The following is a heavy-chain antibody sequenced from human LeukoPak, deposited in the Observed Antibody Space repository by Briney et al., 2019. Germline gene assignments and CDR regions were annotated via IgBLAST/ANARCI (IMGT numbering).Heavy chain of an antibody. V-gene: IGHV3-23*01. D-gene: IGHD5-12*01. CDR3: ASEKGGYDHPFDY. CDR2: ISGSGGST. CDR1: GFTFSSYA. Sequence: GGSLRLSCAASGFTFSSYAMSWVRQAPGKGLEWVSAISGSGGSTYHADSVKGRFTISRDNSKNTLYLQMNSLRAEDTAVYYCASEKGGYDHPFDYWGQGTLVTVSS. J-gene: IGHJ4*02.